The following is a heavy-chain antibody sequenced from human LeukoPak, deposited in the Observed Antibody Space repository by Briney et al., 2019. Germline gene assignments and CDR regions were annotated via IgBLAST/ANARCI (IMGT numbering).Heavy chain of an antibody. D-gene: IGHD3-16*01. Sequence: GGTLRLSCAASGFTFSSSAMGWVRRAPQKGTEWVSAIPASGPKTYYTGSVRGRFTIPRDNPKNTVYLQMQSLRPEDTPVYYGVKEESETFGIYTADYGGRGTLVTVSS. CDR3: VKEESETFGIYTADY. CDR1: GFTFSSSA. CDR2: IPASGPKT. J-gene: IGHJ4*02. V-gene: IGHV3-23*01.